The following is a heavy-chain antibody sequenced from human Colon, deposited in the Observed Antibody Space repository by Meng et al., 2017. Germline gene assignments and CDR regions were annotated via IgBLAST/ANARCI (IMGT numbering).Heavy chain of an antibody. V-gene: IGHV1-69*05. D-gene: IGHD4-17*01. CDR1: GGTFSNYA. Sequence: SVKVSCKASGGTFSNYAITWVRQAPGQGLEWVGEIIPVFDTTNYAQRFQGRLTITTDESTTTAYMDLSSLRSDDTAVYYCARVTSGTGWFDSWGQGTLVTVSS. CDR2: IIPVFDTT. CDR3: ARVTSGTGWFDS. J-gene: IGHJ5*01.